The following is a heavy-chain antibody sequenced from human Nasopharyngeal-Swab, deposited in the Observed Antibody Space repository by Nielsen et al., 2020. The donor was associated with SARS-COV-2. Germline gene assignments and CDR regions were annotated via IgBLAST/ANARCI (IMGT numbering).Heavy chain of an antibody. CDR2: IYYIGST. Sequence: WIRQPPGKGLVWIGSIYYIGSTYYNPSLKSRVTISVDTSKNQFSLKLTSVTATDTAVYYCARLNPFSSWYTVYYFDYCGQGTLVTVSS. D-gene: IGHD6-13*01. V-gene: IGHV4-39*01. J-gene: IGHJ4*02. CDR3: ARLNPFSSWYTVYYFDY.